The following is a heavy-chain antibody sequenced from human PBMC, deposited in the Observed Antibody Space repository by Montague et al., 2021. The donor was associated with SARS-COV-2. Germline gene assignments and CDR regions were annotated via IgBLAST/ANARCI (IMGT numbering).Heavy chain of an antibody. CDR1: GGSFSDYY. J-gene: IGHJ4*02. V-gene: IGHV4-34*01. CDR2: INHSGST. CDR3: ARGSVDIVVVVAATPPYFDY. D-gene: IGHD2-15*01. Sequence: SETLSLTCAVYGGSFSDYYWSWIRQPPGKGLEWIGEINHSGSTNYNPSLKSRVTISVDTSKNQFSLKLSSVTAADTAAYYCARGSVDIVVVVAATPPYFDYWGQGTLVTVSS.